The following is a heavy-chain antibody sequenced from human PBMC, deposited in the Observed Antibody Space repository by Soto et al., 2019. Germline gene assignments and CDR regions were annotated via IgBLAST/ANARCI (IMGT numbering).Heavy chain of an antibody. CDR2: LKSKSDGGTS. J-gene: IGHJ5*02. CDR3: TTDGGVTAYPLFSA. V-gene: IGHV3-15*01. D-gene: IGHD2-21*02. Sequence: EVQLVESGGGLGKPGGSLRLSCAASGITVSNAWMSWVRQAPGKGLEWVARLKSKSDGGTSDYAAPVKGRFSIFRDESKNTLYLQMNSLKAEDTAVYHCTTDGGVTAYPLFSAWGQGTLVTVSS. CDR1: GITVSNAW.